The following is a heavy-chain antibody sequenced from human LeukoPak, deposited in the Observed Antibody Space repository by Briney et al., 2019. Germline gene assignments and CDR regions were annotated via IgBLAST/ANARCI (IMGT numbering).Heavy chain of an antibody. J-gene: IGHJ4*02. Sequence: PGGSLRLSCAASGFTFSSYWMSWVRQAPGKGLEWVANIKQDGSEKYYVDSVKGRFTISRDNAKNSLYLQMNSLRAEDTAVYYCARDRMGAILFFDYWGQGTLVTVSS. CDR2: IKQDGSEK. CDR3: ARDRMGAILFFDY. V-gene: IGHV3-7*03. D-gene: IGHD1-26*01. CDR1: GFTFSSYW.